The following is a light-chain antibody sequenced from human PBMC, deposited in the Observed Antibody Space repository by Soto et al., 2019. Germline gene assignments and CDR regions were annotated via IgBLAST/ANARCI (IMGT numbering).Light chain of an antibody. V-gene: IGKV1-5*01. CDR3: QQYNSYPIT. Sequence: DIQRTKSPYTLSASVGDRVTITCRASQSISSWLAWYQQKPGKAPKLLIYDASSLESGVPSRFSGSGSGTEFTLTISSLQPDDFATYYCQQYNSYPITSGQGTRLEIK. CDR1: QSISSW. J-gene: IGKJ5*01. CDR2: DAS.